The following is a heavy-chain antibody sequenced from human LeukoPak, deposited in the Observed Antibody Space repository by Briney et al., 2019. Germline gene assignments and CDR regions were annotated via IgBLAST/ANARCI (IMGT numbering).Heavy chain of an antibody. CDR2: ISGSGGST. J-gene: IGHJ4*02. CDR1: GFTFDDYG. V-gene: IGHV3-23*01. Sequence: GGSLRLSCAASGFTFDDYGMSWVRQAPGKGLEWVSAISGSGGSTYYADSVKGRFTISRDNSKNTLYLQMNSLRAEDTAVYYCARPGRSWYYDYWGQGTLVTVSS. D-gene: IGHD6-13*01. CDR3: ARPGRSWYYDY.